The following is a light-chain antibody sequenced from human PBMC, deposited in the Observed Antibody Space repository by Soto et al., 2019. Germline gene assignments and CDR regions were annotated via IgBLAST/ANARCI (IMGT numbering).Light chain of an antibody. CDR1: TGAVTSGHY. V-gene: IGLV7-46*01. J-gene: IGLJ7*01. CDR2: DTT. Sequence: QTVVTQEPSLTVSPGGTVTLTCGSSTGAVTSGHYPYWFQQRPGQAPKTLIYDTTNKHSWTPARFSGSLLGGKAALTLSGAQPEDEADYYCLLSYSGAAVFGGGTQLTVL. CDR3: LLSYSGAAV.